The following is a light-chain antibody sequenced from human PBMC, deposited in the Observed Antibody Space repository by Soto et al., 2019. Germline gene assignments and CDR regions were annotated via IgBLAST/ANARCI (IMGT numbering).Light chain of an antibody. CDR1: QSVSSTY. CDR3: QQYGSSPYT. Sequence: EIVLTQSPGTLSLSPGERATLSCRASQSVSSTYLAWYQQKPGQAPRLLIYAASNRATGFPDRFSGSGSGTDFTLTISRLEPEDFAEYYCQQYGSSPYTFGQGTKLEIK. J-gene: IGKJ2*01. V-gene: IGKV3-20*01. CDR2: AAS.